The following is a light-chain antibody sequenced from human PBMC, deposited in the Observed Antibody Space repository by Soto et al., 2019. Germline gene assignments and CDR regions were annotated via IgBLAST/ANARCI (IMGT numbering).Light chain of an antibody. V-gene: IGKV3-11*01. CDR3: QQSSNWLT. J-gene: IGKJ4*01. CDR1: QSVSSY. Sequence: EIVLTQSPATLSLSPGERATLSCRASQSVSSYLAWYQQKPGQAPRLLIYDASSRATGIPARFSGSGSGTDFTLNISSLEPEDFAVYYCQQSSNWLTFGGGTKVEIK. CDR2: DAS.